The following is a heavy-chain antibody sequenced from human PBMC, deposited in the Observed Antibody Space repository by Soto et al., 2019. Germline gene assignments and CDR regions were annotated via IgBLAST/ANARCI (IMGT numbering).Heavy chain of an antibody. CDR3: TRDVGGPVSVKGGHWDYYSCGMDV. V-gene: IGHV1-18*04. CDR2: ISACNGNT. CDR1: GYTFTSYG. J-gene: IGHJ6*02. D-gene: IGHD2-15*01. Sequence: QVQLVQSGAEVKKPGASVKVSCKASGYTFTSYGISWVRQAPGQGLEWMGWISACNGNTNYAQKLQGRVTMTTGAATSTAYMELRSLRSDDTAVYYCTRDVGGPVSVKGGHWDYYSCGMDVWGQGTTVTVSS.